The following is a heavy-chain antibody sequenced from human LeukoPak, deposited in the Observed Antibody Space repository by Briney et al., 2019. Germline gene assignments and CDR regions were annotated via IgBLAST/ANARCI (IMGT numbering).Heavy chain of an antibody. CDR2: INHSGST. CDR3: AREVAAAPAFDY. J-gene: IGHJ4*02. Sequence: PSETLSLTCAVYGGSFSGYYWSWIRQPPGKGLEWIGEINHSGSTNYNPSLKSRVTISVDTSKNQFSLKLSSVTAADTAVYYCAREVAAAPAFDYWGQGTLVTVSS. D-gene: IGHD6-13*01. CDR1: GGSFSGYY. V-gene: IGHV4-34*09.